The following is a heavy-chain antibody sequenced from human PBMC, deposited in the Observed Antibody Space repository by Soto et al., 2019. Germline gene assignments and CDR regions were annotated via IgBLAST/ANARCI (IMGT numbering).Heavy chain of an antibody. V-gene: IGHV4-31*02. D-gene: IGHD5-18*01. CDR2: IYHSGRT. J-gene: IGHJ4*02. CDR3: DS. Sequence: SXTLSFTFTVSCVSISSGGYYWGWIRQHPGKGLEWIGNIYHSGRTYYNPSLKSRVIMSVDTSKNHFSLNLKSDTGPNFQYYFDSWGQGTQVTVSS. CDR1: CVSISSGGYY.